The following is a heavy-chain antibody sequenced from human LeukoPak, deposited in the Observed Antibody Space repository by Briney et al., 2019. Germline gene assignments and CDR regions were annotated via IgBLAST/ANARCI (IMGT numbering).Heavy chain of an antibody. V-gene: IGHV4-59*01. Sequence: SETLSLTCTVSGGSISSYYWNWIRQPPGKGLEWIGYIYYSGSTNYNPSLKSRVTISVDTSKNQFSLKLSSVTAADTAVYYCARDQYYYDSSGSNAFDIWGQGTMVTVSS. CDR3: ARDQYYYDSSGSNAFDI. J-gene: IGHJ3*02. CDR2: IYYSGST. D-gene: IGHD3-22*01. CDR1: GGSISSYY.